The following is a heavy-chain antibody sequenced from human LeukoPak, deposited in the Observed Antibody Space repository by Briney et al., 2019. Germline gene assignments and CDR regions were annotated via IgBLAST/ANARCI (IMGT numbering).Heavy chain of an antibody. CDR3: ARGRPPRQQLASVGYYYYGMDV. J-gene: IGHJ6*04. D-gene: IGHD6-13*01. Sequence: PSETLSLTCAVYGGSFSGYYWSWIRQPPGKGLEWIGEINHSGSTNYNPSLTSRVTISVDTSKNQFSLQLSSVTAADTAVYYCARGRPPRQQLASVGYYYYGMDVWGKGTTVTVSS. V-gene: IGHV4-34*01. CDR2: INHSGST. CDR1: GGSFSGYY.